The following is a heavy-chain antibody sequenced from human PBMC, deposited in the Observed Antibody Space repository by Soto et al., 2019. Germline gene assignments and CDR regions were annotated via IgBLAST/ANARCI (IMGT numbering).Heavy chain of an antibody. J-gene: IGHJ3*02. CDR2: IKQDGSEK. CDR1: GFTFSSYW. Sequence: GGSLRLSCAASGFTFSSYWMSWVRQAPGKGLEWVANIKQDGSEKYYVDSVKGRFTISRDNAKNSLYLQMNSLRAEDTAVYYCARGRRDYYDSSGYYFFAFDIWGQGTMVTVS. D-gene: IGHD3-22*01. V-gene: IGHV3-7*03. CDR3: ARGRRDYYDSSGYYFFAFDI.